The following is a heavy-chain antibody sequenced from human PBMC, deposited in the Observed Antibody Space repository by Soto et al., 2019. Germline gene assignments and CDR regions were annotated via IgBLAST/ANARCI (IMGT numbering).Heavy chain of an antibody. D-gene: IGHD1-1*01. CDR3: ARVDLNGYFDY. Sequence: QVQLQESGPGLVKPSETLSLTCNVSGDSISNYYWSWIRQPPGKGLEWIGYFYYSGRTNYSPSLKSRVTMSVDTSKNQFSLKLSSVTAADTAVYYCARVDLNGYFDYWGQGTLVTVSS. CDR2: FYYSGRT. V-gene: IGHV4-59*01. CDR1: GDSISNYY. J-gene: IGHJ4*02.